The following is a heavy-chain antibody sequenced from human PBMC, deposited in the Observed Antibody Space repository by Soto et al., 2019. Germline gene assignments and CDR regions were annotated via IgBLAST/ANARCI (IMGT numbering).Heavy chain of an antibody. CDR3: ARGNDGGSYPLDAFDI. Sequence: SETLSLTSIVSGRSISSSSYYGGWIRQPPGKGLEWIGSIYYSWSTYYNPSLKSRVTISVDTSKNQFSLKLSSVTAADTAVYYCARGNDGGSYPLDAFDIWGQGTMVS. CDR2: IYYSWST. V-gene: IGHV4-39*01. D-gene: IGHD1-26*01. J-gene: IGHJ3*02. CDR1: GRSISSSSYY.